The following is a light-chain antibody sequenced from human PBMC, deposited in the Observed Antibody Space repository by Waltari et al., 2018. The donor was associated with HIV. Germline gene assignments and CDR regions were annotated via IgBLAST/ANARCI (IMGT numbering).Light chain of an antibody. CDR1: QLEKKY. J-gene: IGLJ3*02. CDR3: QAWGGSTVV. Sequence: SFELTQPPSVSVSPGQTASITCSGDQLEKKYVSWYQQKPGQSPVLVMYQDKLRPLENPGRFSGSNSGSTATLTISGTQAMDEADYYCQAWGGSTVVFGGGTKLTVL. CDR2: QDK. V-gene: IGLV3-1*01.